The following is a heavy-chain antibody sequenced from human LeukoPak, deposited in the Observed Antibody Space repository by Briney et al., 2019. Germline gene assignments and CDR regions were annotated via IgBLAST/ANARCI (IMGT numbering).Heavy chain of an antibody. Sequence: PGGSLRLSCAASGFTFSSLAMHWVRQAPGKGLEWVTVVSGAGSVTYYADSVKGRFTTSRDNSKNTLYLQMNSLRAEDTAVYYCARDRVPAAPNSNWFDPWGQGTLVTVSS. V-gene: IGHV3-23*01. J-gene: IGHJ5*02. CDR2: VSGAGSVT. CDR1: GFTFSSLA. D-gene: IGHD2-2*01. CDR3: ARDRVPAAPNSNWFDP.